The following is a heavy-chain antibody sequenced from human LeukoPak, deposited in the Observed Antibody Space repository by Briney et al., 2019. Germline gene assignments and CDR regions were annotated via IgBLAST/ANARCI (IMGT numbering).Heavy chain of an antibody. D-gene: IGHD2/OR15-2a*01. Sequence: GGSLRLSCAASGFTLSNSWMHWVRQAPGKGLVWVSRIDPDGNTDYADSVKGRFTVSRGNAKNTLYLQMNSLRAEDTAVYRCARDVRGPRDFWGQGTLVTVSS. V-gene: IGHV3-74*01. J-gene: IGHJ4*02. CDR2: IDPDGNT. CDR1: GFTLSNSW. CDR3: ARDVRGPRDF.